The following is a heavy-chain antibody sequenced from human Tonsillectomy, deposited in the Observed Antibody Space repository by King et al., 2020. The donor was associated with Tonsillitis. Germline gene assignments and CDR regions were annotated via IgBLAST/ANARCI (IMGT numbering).Heavy chain of an antibody. CDR1: GGSISSSGYY. Sequence: QLQESGPGLVKPSETLSLMCTVSGGSISSSGYYWGWIRQPPGKGLEWIGSINNSGRTSYNPSLKSRVTISVDTSKNQFSLNLTSVTAADTAVYYCANPGSGPMVRGVPQSSLIMDVWGQGTTVTVSS. CDR2: INNSGRT. J-gene: IGHJ6*02. V-gene: IGHV4-39*01. CDR3: ANPGSGPMVRGVPQSSLIMDV. D-gene: IGHD3-10*01.